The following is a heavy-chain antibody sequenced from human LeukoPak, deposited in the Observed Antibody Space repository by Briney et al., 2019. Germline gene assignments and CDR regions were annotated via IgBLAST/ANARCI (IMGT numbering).Heavy chain of an antibody. J-gene: IGHJ3*02. Sequence: PSETLSLTCTVSGGSISSSTYYWGWIRQPPGKGLEWLGSISHRGNTYYNPSLRSRVTISVDTSKNQLSLKLSSVTAADTAVYYCARLHRGDDAFDIWGQGTMVTVSS. V-gene: IGHV4-39*01. CDR3: ARLHRGDDAFDI. CDR2: ISHRGNT. CDR1: GGSISSSTYY. D-gene: IGHD3-10*01.